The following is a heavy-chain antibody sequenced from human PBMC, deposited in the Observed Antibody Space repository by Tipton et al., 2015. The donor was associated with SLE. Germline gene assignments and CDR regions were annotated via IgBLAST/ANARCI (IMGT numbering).Heavy chain of an antibody. CDR3: ARHDRDLYYYGSGPPPGWFDP. J-gene: IGHJ5*02. D-gene: IGHD3-10*01. CDR2: IYRSGST. CDR1: GDSISNYF. Sequence: TLSLTCTVSGDSISNYFWTWIRQPPGKGLEWIGYIYRSGSTNSNPSLKSRVTISMDTSNNQFSLKLSSVTAADTAVYYCARHDRDLYYYGSGPPPGWFDPWGQGTLVTVSS. V-gene: IGHV4-4*08.